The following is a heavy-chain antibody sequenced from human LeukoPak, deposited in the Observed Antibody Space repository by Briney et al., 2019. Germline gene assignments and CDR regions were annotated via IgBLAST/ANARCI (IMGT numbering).Heavy chain of an antibody. Sequence: PGGSLRLSCAASGFTFDDYGMSWVRQAPGEGLEWVSGINWNGGSTGYADSVKGRFTISRDNAKNSLYLQMNSLRAEDTALYHCARVGDFWSGYYIREDYYYYYMDVWGKGTTVTVSS. CDR2: INWNGGST. CDR3: ARVGDFWSGYYIREDYYYYYMDV. V-gene: IGHV3-20*01. CDR1: GFTFDDYG. J-gene: IGHJ6*03. D-gene: IGHD3-3*01.